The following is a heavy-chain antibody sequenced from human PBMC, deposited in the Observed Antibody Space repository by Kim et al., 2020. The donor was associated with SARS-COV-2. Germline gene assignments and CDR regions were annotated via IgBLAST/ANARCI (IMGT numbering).Heavy chain of an antibody. CDR1: GFTFSSYW. D-gene: IGHD1-26*01. Sequence: GGSLRLSCAASGFTFSSYWMHWVRQAPGKGLVWVSRINSDGSSTSYADSVKGRFTISRDNAKNTLYLQMNSLRAEDTAVYYCARVEGWVGATGEFDYWGQGTLVTVSS. J-gene: IGHJ4*02. CDR3: ARVEGWVGATGEFDY. V-gene: IGHV3-74*01. CDR2: INSDGSST.